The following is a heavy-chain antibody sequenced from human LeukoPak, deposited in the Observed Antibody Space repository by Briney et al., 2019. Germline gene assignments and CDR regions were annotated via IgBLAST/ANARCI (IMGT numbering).Heavy chain of an antibody. Sequence: PGGSLRLSCAASGFTFSSYAMHWVRQAPGKGLEWVAVISYDGSNKYYADSVKGRFAISRDNSKNTLYLQMNSLRAEDTAVYYCARVGSGGYWGQGTLVTVSS. J-gene: IGHJ4*02. CDR3: ARVGSGGY. CDR2: ISYDGSNK. V-gene: IGHV3-30*01. CDR1: GFTFSSYA. D-gene: IGHD1-1*01.